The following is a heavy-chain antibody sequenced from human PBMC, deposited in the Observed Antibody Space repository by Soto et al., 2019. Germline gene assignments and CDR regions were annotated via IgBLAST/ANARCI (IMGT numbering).Heavy chain of an antibody. V-gene: IGHV3-23*01. CDR3: AKVAGVLWFGESNWLDP. CDR2: IGRSGDNT. Sequence: EVQLLQSGGGLVQPGGSLRLSCAVSGFNFNTYAMTWVRQGPAKGLEWVSGIGRSGDNTLYAASVQGRFIISRDNSKNTLYLQMNNLRAEDTAVYYCAKVAGVLWFGESNWLDPWGQGTLVTVSS. D-gene: IGHD3-10*01. J-gene: IGHJ5*02. CDR1: GFNFNTYA.